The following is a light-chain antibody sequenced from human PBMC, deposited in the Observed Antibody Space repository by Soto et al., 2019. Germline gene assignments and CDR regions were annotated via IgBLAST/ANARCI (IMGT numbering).Light chain of an antibody. Sequence: DIQMTQSPSSLSASVGDRVTITYRASQSIDRNLNWYQQKPGKAPKLLIYAASNLQSGVPSSFGGSGSGTDFTLTISSLQPADFATYYCQHSHTTPPTFGQGTKVEIK. CDR1: QSIDRN. V-gene: IGKV1-39*01. J-gene: IGKJ1*01. CDR2: AAS. CDR3: QHSHTTPPT.